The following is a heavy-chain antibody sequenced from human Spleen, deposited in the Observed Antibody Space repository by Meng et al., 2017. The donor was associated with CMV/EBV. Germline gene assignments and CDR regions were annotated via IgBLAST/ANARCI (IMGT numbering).Heavy chain of an antibody. CDR2: INHSGST. J-gene: IGHJ4*02. V-gene: IGHV4-39*07. CDR3: ASMTTATYYFDY. CDR1: GGSISGTSYY. D-gene: IGHD4-17*01. Sequence: GSLRLSCTVSGGSISGTSYYWGWIRQPPGKGLEWIGEINHSGSTSYNPSLKSRVTISVDTSKNQFSLKLSSVTAAGTAVYYCASMTTATYYFDYWGQGTLVTVSS.